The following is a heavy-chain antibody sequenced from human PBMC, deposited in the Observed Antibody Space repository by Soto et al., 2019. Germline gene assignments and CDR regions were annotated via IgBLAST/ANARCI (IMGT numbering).Heavy chain of an antibody. CDR2: INAGNGNT. V-gene: IGHV1-3*01. CDR1: GYTFTSYA. Sequence: QVQLVQSGAEVKKPGASVKVSCKASGYTFTSYAMHWVRQAPGQRLEWMGWINAGNGNTKYSQKFQGRVTITRDTSASTAYMELSSLRSEDTAVYYCARGRGVIFGFFGTPPADYWGQGTLVTVSS. CDR3: ARGRGVIFGFFGTPPADY. D-gene: IGHD3-10*01. J-gene: IGHJ4*02.